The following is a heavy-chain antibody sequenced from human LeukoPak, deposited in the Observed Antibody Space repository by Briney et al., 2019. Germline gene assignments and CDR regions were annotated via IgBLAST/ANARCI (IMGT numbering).Heavy chain of an antibody. CDR1: GFTFSSYA. CDR2: ISYDGSNK. CDR3: ARDADIAVAGHFDY. V-gene: IGHV3-30*04. D-gene: IGHD6-19*01. Sequence: GGSLRLSCATSGFTFSSYAMHWVRQAPGKGLEWVALISYDGSNKYYADSVKGRFTISRDNSKNTLYLQMTSLRAEVTAVCYCARDADIAVAGHFDYWGQGTLVTVSS. J-gene: IGHJ4*02.